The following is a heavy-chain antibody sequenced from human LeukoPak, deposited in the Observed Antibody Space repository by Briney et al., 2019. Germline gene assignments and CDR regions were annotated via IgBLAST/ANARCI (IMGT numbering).Heavy chain of an antibody. CDR3: ARVKLQSRYDSSGGFDI. J-gene: IGHJ3*02. D-gene: IGHD3-22*01. CDR1: GGSISSGGYY. CDR2: IYYSGST. Sequence: PSETLSLTCTVSGGSISSGGYYWSWIRQHPGKGLEWIGYIYYSGSTYYNPSLKSRVTISVDTSKNQFSLKLSSVTAADTAVYYCARVKLQSRYDSSGGFDIWGQGTMVTVSS. V-gene: IGHV4-31*03.